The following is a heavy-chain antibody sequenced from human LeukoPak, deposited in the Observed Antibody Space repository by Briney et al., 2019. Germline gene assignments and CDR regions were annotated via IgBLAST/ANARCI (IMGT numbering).Heavy chain of an antibody. CDR1: GYTFTSYG. CDR2: ISAYNGNT. D-gene: IGHD3-3*01. J-gene: IGHJ5*02. V-gene: IGHV1-18*01. CDR3: ARVGREGGITIFRFDP. Sequence: GASVKVSCKASGYTFTSYGISWVRQAPGQGLEWMGWISAYNGNTDYAQKLQGRVTMTTDTSTSTAYMELRSLRSDDTAVYYCARVGREGGITIFRFDPWGQGTLVTVSS.